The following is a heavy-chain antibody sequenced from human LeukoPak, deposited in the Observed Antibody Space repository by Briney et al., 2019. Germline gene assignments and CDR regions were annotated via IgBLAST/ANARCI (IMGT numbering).Heavy chain of an antibody. D-gene: IGHD2-15*01. CDR1: GYTFTGYY. Sequence: ASVKVSCKASGYTFTGYYMHWVRQAPGQGLEWMGWINPNSGGTNYAQKLQGRVTMTTDTSTSTAYMELRSLRSDDTAVYYCARDDCSGGSCYSEGNYGMDVWGQGTTVTVSS. CDR3: ARDDCSGGSCYSEGNYGMDV. CDR2: INPNSGGT. J-gene: IGHJ6*02. V-gene: IGHV1-2*02.